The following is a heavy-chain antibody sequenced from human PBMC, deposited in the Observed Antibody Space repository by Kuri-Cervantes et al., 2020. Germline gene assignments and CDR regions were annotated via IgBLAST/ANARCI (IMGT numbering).Heavy chain of an antibody. CDR1: GYTFTSYD. D-gene: IGHD6-13*01. Sequence: ASVKVSCKASGYTFTSYDINWVRQATGQGLEWMGWISAYNGNTNYAQKLQGRVTMTTDTSTSTAYMELSSLRSEDTAVYYCARDSFEAAGTRYYYGMDVWGQGTTVTVSS. CDR2: ISAYNGNT. CDR3: ARDSFEAAGTRYYYGMDV. V-gene: IGHV1-18*01. J-gene: IGHJ6*02.